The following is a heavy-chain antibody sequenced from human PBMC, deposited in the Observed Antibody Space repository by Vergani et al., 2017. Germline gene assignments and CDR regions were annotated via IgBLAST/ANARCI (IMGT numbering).Heavy chain of an antibody. V-gene: IGHV3-21*01. D-gene: IGHD6-6*01. CDR2: ISSSSSYI. Sequence: EVQLVESGGGLVQPGGSLKLSCAASGFTFSSYSMNWVRQAPGKGLEWVSSISSSSSYIYYADSVKGRFTISRDNAKNSLYLQMNSLRAEDTGVYYCARARPSYSSSSGWFDPWGQGTLVTVSS. CDR1: GFTFSSYS. J-gene: IGHJ5*02. CDR3: ARARPSYSSSSGWFDP.